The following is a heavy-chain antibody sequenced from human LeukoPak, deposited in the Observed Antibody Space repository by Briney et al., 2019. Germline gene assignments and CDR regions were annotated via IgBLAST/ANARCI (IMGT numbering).Heavy chain of an antibody. CDR2: ISGSTSYI. CDR1: GFSFSSYA. V-gene: IGHV3-21*01. J-gene: IGHJ4*02. D-gene: IGHD3-16*02. CDR3: ARGSDFVWGSYRPYFDY. Sequence: GGSLRLSCVASGFSFSSYAMSWVRQAPGKGLEWVSSISGSTSYIYYADSVRGRFTISRDNAKNSLYLQMNSLRAEDTAVYYCARGSDFVWGSYRPYFDYWGQGTLVTVSS.